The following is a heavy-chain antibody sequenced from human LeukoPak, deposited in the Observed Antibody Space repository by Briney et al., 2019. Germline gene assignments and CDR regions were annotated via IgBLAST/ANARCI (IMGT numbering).Heavy chain of an antibody. CDR1: GGSISSSNW. Sequence: TSQTLSLTCAVSGGSISSSNWWSWVRQPPGKGLVWIGEIYHSGSTNYCPSLKSRVTISEDKSKNQFSLKLSSVTAADTAVYYCARVTYDGSGAYFDYWGQGTLVTVSS. D-gene: IGHD3-22*01. V-gene: IGHV4-4*02. CDR3: ARVTYDGSGAYFDY. CDR2: IYHSGST. J-gene: IGHJ4*02.